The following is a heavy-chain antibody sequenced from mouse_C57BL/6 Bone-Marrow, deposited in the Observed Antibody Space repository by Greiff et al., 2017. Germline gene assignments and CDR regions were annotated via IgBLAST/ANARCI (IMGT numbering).Heavy chain of an antibody. CDR2: IYPRSGNT. V-gene: IGHV1-81*01. Sequence: VQLLESGAELARPGASVKLSCKASGYTFTSYGIRWVKQRTGQGLEWIGEIYPRSGNTYYNEKFKGKATLTADKSSSTAYMELRSLTSEDSAVYCGASVRAYYYRPWFDDWGKGTPVTVSA. J-gene: IGHJ3*01. CDR3: ASVRAYYYRPWFDD. D-gene: IGHD2-12*01. CDR1: GYTFTSYG.